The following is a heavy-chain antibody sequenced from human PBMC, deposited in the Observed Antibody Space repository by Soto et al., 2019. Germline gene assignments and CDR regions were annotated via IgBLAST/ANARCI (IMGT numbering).Heavy chain of an antibody. J-gene: IGHJ5*02. CDR1: GFTFSSYS. V-gene: IGHV3-48*01. CDR2: ISSSSSTI. Sequence: EVQLVESGGGLVQPGGSLRLYCAASGFTFSSYSMNWVRQAPGKGLEWVSYISSSSSTIYYADSVKGRFTISGDNAKNSLYLQMNSLRAEDTAVYYCARHPERIAEIGWFYPWGQGTLVTVSS. D-gene: IGHD6-13*01. CDR3: ARHPERIAEIGWFYP.